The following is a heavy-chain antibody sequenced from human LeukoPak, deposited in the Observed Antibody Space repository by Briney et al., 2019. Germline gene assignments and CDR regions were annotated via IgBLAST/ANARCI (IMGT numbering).Heavy chain of an antibody. Sequence: SETLSLTCTVSGGSIGSYYWSWIRQPPGKGLEWIGYIYYSGSTNYNPSLKSRVTISVDTSKNQFSLKLSSVTAADTAVYYCAVSGSRARHFDYWGLGTLVTVSS. CDR1: GGSIGSYY. CDR3: AVSGSRARHFDY. V-gene: IGHV4-59*01. D-gene: IGHD1-26*01. CDR2: IYYSGST. J-gene: IGHJ4*02.